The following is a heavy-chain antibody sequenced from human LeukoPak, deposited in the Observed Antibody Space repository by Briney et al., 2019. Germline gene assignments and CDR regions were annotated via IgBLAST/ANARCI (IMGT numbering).Heavy chain of an antibody. J-gene: IGHJ4*02. Sequence: ASVKVSCKASGYTFSTYAMHWVRQAPGQRLEWMGWISTGNGYTEYSQMFQGRLTITRDTSASTAYMELSSLRSDDTAVYYCARDHDFWSGYIDYWGQGTLVTVSS. V-gene: IGHV1-3*04. CDR1: GYTFSTYA. CDR3: ARDHDFWSGYIDY. CDR2: ISTGNGYT. D-gene: IGHD3-3*01.